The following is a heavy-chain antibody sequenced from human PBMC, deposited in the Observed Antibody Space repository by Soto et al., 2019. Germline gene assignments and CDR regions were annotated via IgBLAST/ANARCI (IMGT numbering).Heavy chain of an antibody. V-gene: IGHV3-30-3*01. Sequence: QVQLVESGGGVVQPGRSLRLSCAASGFTFSSYAMHWVRQAPGKGLEWVAVISYDGSNKYYADSVKGRFTISRDNSKNTLYLQXNXLXXXDTXXXXXAXDXXGXAVAGTYFDYWGQGTLVTVSS. CDR3: AXDXXGXAVAGTYFDY. D-gene: IGHD6-19*01. CDR2: ISYDGSNK. CDR1: GFTFSSYA. J-gene: IGHJ4*02.